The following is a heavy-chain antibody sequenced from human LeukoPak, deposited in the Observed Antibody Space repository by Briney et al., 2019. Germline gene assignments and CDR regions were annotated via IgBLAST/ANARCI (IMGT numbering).Heavy chain of an antibody. V-gene: IGHV3-7*01. CDR3: ASDLLLFFGEVTMSFDY. CDR1: GFTFRSYV. Sequence: PGGSLRLSCAASGFTFRSYVMHSVRQAPGKVLEWVASINTDGSVEKHLDSVKGRLTISRDNARTSLYLQMSSLRAEDTAVYYCASDLLLFFGEVTMSFDYWGLGTLVTVSS. D-gene: IGHD3-10*01. J-gene: IGHJ4*02. CDR2: INTDGSVE.